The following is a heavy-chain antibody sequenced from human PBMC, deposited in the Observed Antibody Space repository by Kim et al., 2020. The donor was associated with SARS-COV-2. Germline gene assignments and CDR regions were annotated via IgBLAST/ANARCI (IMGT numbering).Heavy chain of an antibody. CDR3: AREPLSSWGRWYFDL. D-gene: IGHD6-13*01. V-gene: IGHV3-53*01. CDR1: GFTVSSNY. Sequence: GGSLRLSCAASGFTVSSNYMSWVRQAPGKGLEWVSVIYSGGSTYYADSVKGRFTISRDNSKNTLYLQMNSLRAEDTAVYYCAREPLSSWGRWYFDLWGRGTLVTVSS. CDR2: IYSGGST. J-gene: IGHJ2*01.